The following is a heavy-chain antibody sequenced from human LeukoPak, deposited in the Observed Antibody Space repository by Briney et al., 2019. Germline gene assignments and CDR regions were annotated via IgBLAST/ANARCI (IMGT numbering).Heavy chain of an antibody. CDR1: VHSNRRIYY. D-gene: IGHD6-13*01. V-gene: IGHV4-38-2*02. CDR3: ARGNTWYYFDY. CDR2: IFHTAKT. Sequence: PSETLSLTCTVSVHSNRRIYYWGWTRQPPGKGLEWIGTIFHTAKTYHNPFIKSRVTKSVDMSKNQFSLKLSSVTAADTAVYYCARGNTWYYFDYWGQGALVTVSS. J-gene: IGHJ4*02.